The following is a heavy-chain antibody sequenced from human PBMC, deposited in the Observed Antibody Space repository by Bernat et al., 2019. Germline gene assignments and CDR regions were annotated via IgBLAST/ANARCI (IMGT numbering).Heavy chain of an antibody. V-gene: IGHV3-11*06. CDR1: GFTFSDYY. CDR3: ARSLYCSSTSCYPYYYYYMDV. CDR2: ISSSSSYT. Sequence: QVQLVESGGGLVKPGGSLRLSCAASGFTFSDYYMSWIRQAPGKGLEWVSYISSSSSYTNYADSVKGRFTISRDNAKNSLYLQMNSLRAEDTAVYYCARSLYCSSTSCYPYYYYYMDVWGKGTTVTVSS. D-gene: IGHD2-2*01. J-gene: IGHJ6*03.